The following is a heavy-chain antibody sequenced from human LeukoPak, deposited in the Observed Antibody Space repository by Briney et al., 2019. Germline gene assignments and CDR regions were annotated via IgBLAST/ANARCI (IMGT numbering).Heavy chain of an antibody. CDR3: ARYLRDDHGDPGAPDI. J-gene: IGHJ3*02. CDR1: GGSISSSSYY. D-gene: IGHD4-17*01. V-gene: IGHV4-39*01. CDR2: IYYSGST. Sequence: SETLSLTCTVSGGSISSSSYYWGWIRQPPGKGLEWIGSIYYSGSTYYNPSLKSRVTISVDTSKNQFSLKLSSVTAADTAVYYCARYLRDDHGDPGAPDIWGQGTMVTVSS.